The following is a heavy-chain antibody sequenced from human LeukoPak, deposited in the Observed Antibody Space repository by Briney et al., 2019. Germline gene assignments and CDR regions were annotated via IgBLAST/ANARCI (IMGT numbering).Heavy chain of an antibody. D-gene: IGHD3-22*01. J-gene: IGHJ4*02. Sequence: GASVKVSCKASGYTFTSYGISWVRQAPGQGLEWMGWISAYNGNTNYAQKLQGRVTMTTDTSTSTAYMELRSLRSDDTAVYYCARIVVYYYDSSGYYYFDYWGQGTLVTVSS. CDR1: GYTFTSYG. CDR3: ARIVVYYYDSSGYYYFDY. V-gene: IGHV1-18*01. CDR2: ISAYNGNT.